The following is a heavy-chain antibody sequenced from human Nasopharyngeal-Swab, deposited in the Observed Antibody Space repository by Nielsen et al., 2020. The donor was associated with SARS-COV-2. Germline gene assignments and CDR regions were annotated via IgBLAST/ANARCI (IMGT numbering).Heavy chain of an antibody. J-gene: IGHJ4*02. V-gene: IGHV4-34*01. D-gene: IGHD3-16*01. CDR2: INHSGST. CDR3: ARRTGGRGFDY. CDR1: GGSFSGYY. Sequence: SETLSLTCAVYGGSFSGYYWSWIRQPPGKGLEWIGEINHSGSTNYNPSLKSRVTISVDTPKNQFSLKLSSVTAADTAVYYCARRTGGRGFDYWGQGTLVTVSS.